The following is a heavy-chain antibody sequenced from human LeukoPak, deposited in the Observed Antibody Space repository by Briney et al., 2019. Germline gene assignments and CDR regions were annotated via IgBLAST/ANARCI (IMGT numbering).Heavy chain of an antibody. CDR1: GGSVRRYY. CDR2: SHYSGSA. CDR3: AGGGYCSSASCHAPLFDW. D-gene: IGHD2-2*01. J-gene: IGHJ4*02. V-gene: IGHV4-59*02. Sequence: SETLSLTCTVSGGSVRRYYSSWIRQSPGKGLEWIGYSHYSGSANFNPSLKSRVSISVDTSKNQFSLNLRSLTAADTAVYYCAGGGYCSSASCHAPLFDWWGPGILVTVSS.